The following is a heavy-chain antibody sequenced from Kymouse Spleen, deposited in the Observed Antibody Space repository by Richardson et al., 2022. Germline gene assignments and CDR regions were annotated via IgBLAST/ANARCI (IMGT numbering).Heavy chain of an antibody. CDR2: ISYDGSNK. CDR1: GFTFSSYG. D-gene: IGHD1-7*01. CDR3: AKDRYNWNYLYFDY. J-gene: IGHJ4*02. V-gene: IGHV3-30*18. Sequence: QVQLVESGGGVVQPGRSLRLSCAASGFTFSSYGMHWVRQAPGKGLEWVAVISYDGSNKYYADSVKGRFTISRDNSKNTLYLQMNSLRAEDTAVYYCAKDRYNWNYLYFDYWGQGTLVTVSS.